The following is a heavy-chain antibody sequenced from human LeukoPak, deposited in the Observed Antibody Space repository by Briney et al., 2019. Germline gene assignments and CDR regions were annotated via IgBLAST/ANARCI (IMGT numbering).Heavy chain of an antibody. D-gene: IGHD1-26*01. CDR1: GYSFVLFG. Sequence: ASVKVSCKASGYSFVLFGVSWVRQAPGQGLEWMGWIDSHNGNTNYAEKFQGRVTMTTVTSTTTSYMELRSLRSDDTAVYYCARAVSGSLYGDFDFWGQGTLVTVSA. V-gene: IGHV1-18*01. CDR2: IDSHNGNT. CDR3: ARAVSGSLYGDFDF. J-gene: IGHJ4*02.